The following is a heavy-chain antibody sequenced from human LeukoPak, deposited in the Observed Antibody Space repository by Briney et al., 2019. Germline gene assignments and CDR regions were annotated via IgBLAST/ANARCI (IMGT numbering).Heavy chain of an antibody. J-gene: IGHJ4*02. Sequence: GGSLRLSCAASGFTVSSNYMSWVRQAPGKGQECVSVLYSGGNTYYADSVKGRFTISRDNAENSLYLQMTSLRAEDTAVYYCASRACSTGVCQFDYWGQGTLVTVSS. CDR2: LYSGGNT. CDR1: GFTVSSNY. CDR3: ASRACSTGVCQFDY. D-gene: IGHD2-8*01. V-gene: IGHV3-53*01.